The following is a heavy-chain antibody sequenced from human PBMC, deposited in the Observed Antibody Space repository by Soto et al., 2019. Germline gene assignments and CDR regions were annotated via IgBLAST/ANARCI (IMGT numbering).Heavy chain of an antibody. CDR1: GFTFSSYA. Sequence: GGSLRLSCAASGFTFSSYAMSWVRQAPGKGLEWVSVMSGSGDSTYYADSVKGRFTISRDNSKNTLYLQMNSLRAEDTAVYYCAKEPIPVYYYGMDVWGQGTTVTVSS. CDR3: AKEPIPVYYYGMDV. V-gene: IGHV3-23*01. CDR2: MSGSGDST. J-gene: IGHJ6*02.